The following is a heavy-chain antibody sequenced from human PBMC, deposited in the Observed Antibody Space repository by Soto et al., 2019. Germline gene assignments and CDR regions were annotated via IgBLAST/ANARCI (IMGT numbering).Heavy chain of an antibody. CDR1: GGSFSGYY. CDR2: INHSGST. D-gene: IGHD3-10*01. CDR3: GIGNNVYYYGSGSYTLYDY. V-gene: IGHV4-34*01. J-gene: IGHJ4*02. Sequence: SETLSLTCAVYGGSFSGYYWSWIRQPPGKGLEWIGEINHSGSTNYNPSLKSRLTISVDTSKNQFSLKLSSVTAADTAVYYCGIGNNVYYYGSGSYTLYDYWGQGTLVTVSS.